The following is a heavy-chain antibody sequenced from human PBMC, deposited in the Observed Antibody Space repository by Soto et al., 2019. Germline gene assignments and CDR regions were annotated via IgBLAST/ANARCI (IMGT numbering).Heavy chain of an antibody. CDR3: FFQAEDGIRDVRSVSAFLLNRSSDL. V-gene: IGHV3-43*01. CDR2: ISWDAGST. D-gene: IGHD3-10*02. J-gene: IGHJ2*01. Sequence: KCLEWVSLISWDAGSTYYSDSVKGRFTISRDNSKNSLYLQMNSLRNEDTALYYCFFQAEDGIRDVRSVSAFLLNRSSDL.